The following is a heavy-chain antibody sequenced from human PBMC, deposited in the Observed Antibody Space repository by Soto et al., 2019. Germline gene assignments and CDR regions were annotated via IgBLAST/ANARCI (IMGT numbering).Heavy chain of an antibody. CDR3: TGRPSSSFYHFDF. Sequence: GESLKISCQASGYSFTAYWITWVRQMPGKGLEWMATIDPSDSYVDYSPSFRGHVTFSVDRSITTVYLQWNSLKASDSAMSFCTGRPSSSFYHFDFCGQGALVTVAS. J-gene: IGHJ4*02. D-gene: IGHD2-2*01. CDR1: GYSFTAYW. CDR2: IDPSDSYV. V-gene: IGHV5-10-1*01.